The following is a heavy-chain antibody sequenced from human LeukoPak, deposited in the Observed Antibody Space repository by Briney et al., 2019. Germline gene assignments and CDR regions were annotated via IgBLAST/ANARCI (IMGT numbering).Heavy chain of an antibody. D-gene: IGHD5-18*01. CDR2: IYSGGST. Sequence: PGGSLRLSCAASGFTVSSNYMSWVRQAPGKGLEWVSVIYSGGSTYYADSVKGRFTISRDNSKNTLYLQMNSLRAEDTAVYYCARERQDTVMVYYFDYWGQGTLVTVSS. V-gene: IGHV3-66*02. CDR1: GFTVSSNY. CDR3: ARERQDTVMVYYFDY. J-gene: IGHJ4*02.